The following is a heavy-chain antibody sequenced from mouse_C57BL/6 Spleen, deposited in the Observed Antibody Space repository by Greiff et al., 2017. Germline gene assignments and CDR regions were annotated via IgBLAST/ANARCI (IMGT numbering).Heavy chain of an antibody. Sequence: QVHVKQPGAELVMPGASVKLSCKASGYTFTSYWMHWVKQRPGQGLEWIGEIDPSDSYTNYNQKFKGKSTLTVDKSSSTAYMQLSSLTSEDSAVYYCARRGLSAMDYWGQGTSVTVSS. J-gene: IGHJ4*01. CDR2: IDPSDSYT. D-gene: IGHD3-1*01. CDR3: ARRGLSAMDY. V-gene: IGHV1-69*01. CDR1: GYTFTSYW.